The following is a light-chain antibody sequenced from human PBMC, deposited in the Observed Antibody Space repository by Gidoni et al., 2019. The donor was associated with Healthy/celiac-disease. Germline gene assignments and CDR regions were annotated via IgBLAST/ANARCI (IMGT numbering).Light chain of an antibody. CDR2: AAS. V-gene: IGKV1-39*01. Sequence: DIQMTQSTSSLSASVGDRVTISCRASQSISSYLNWYQQKPGKAPKLLIYAASSLQSGVPSTFSGSGSGTDFTLTISSLQPEDFATYYCQQSNSIPPWTFGQGTKVEIK. J-gene: IGKJ1*01. CDR3: QQSNSIPPWT. CDR1: QSISSY.